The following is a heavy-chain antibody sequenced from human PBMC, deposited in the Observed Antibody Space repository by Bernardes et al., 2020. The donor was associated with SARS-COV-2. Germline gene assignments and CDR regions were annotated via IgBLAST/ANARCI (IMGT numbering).Heavy chain of an antibody. CDR2: MNIDGSRT. CDR1: GFTVSSYW. D-gene: IGHD3-16*01. CDR3: ARDFGGPVDH. Sequence: GGSLRLSCAASGFTVSSYWMHWVRQAPGKGLVWVSRMNIDGSRTDYADSVKARFTITRDNAKNTLYLQMNSLRIEDTAVYYCARDFGGPVDHWGQGTLVTVSS. V-gene: IGHV3-74*01. J-gene: IGHJ4*02.